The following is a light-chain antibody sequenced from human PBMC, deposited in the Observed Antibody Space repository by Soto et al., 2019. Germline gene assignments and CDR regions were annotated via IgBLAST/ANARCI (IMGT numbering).Light chain of an antibody. Sequence: EMVLTQSPATLSLSPGERATLSCRASESFSGYLAWYQQKPGQAPRLLIYDASNRATGIPARFSGSGSGTDFTLTISSLEPEDSAVYYCQQRINWPLTFGGGTKVEIK. CDR1: ESFSGY. V-gene: IGKV3-11*01. CDR3: QQRINWPLT. J-gene: IGKJ4*01. CDR2: DAS.